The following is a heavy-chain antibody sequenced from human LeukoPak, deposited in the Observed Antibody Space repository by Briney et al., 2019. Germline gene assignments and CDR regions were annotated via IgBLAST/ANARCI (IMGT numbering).Heavy chain of an antibody. CDR1: GYSISSGYY. CDR3: ARVGSNFDY. J-gene: IGHJ4*02. V-gene: IGHV4-38-2*01. CDR2: IYHSGST. Sequence: SETLSLTCAVSGYSISSGYYWGWIRQPPGKGLEWIGSIYHSGSTYYNPSLKSRVTISVDTSKNQFSLKLSSVTAADTAVYYCARVGSNFDYWGQGTLVTVSS. D-gene: IGHD3-16*01.